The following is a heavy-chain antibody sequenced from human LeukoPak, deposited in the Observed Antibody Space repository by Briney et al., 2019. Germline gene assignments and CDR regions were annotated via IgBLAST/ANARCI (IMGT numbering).Heavy chain of an antibody. V-gene: IGHV3-73*01. CDR2: IRSKANSYAT. D-gene: IGHD3-10*01. J-gene: IGHJ4*02. CDR3: TRPGYYYGSGSSG. Sequence: GGSLRLSCAASGFAFSRPAMHWLRQAPGKGLEWVGRIRSKANSYATAYAASVKGRFTISRDDSKNTAYLQMNSLKTEDTAVYYCTRPGYYYGSGSSGWGQGTLVTVSS. CDR1: GFAFSRPA.